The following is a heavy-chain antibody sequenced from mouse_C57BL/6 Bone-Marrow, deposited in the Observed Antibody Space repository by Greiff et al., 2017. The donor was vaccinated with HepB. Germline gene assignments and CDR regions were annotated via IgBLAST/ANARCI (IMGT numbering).Heavy chain of an antibody. CDR1: GYTFTGYC. CDR2: INPYNGGT. J-gene: IGHJ2*03. Sequence: EVQLQQSGPVLVKPGASVKMSCKASGYTFTGYCMNWVKQSHGRGLEWIGVINPYNGGTSYNQKFKGKATLTVDKTSSTAYMELNSLTSEDSAVYYCARIGEGFYYWDQGTRLTVTS. D-gene: IGHD3-2*02. V-gene: IGHV1-19*01. CDR3: ARIGEGFYY.